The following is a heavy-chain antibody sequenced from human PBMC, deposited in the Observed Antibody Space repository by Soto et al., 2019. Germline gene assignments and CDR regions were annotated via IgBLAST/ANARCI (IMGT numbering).Heavy chain of an antibody. J-gene: IGHJ4*02. CDR3: SRGPGYCSGGSCYQFDY. CDR1: GFTFGDYA. D-gene: IGHD2-15*01. V-gene: IGHV3-49*04. CDR2: IRSKAYGGTT. Sequence: GGSLRLSCTASGFTFGDYAMSWVRQAPGKGLEWVGFIRSKAYGGTTEYAASVKGRFTISRDDSKSIAYLQMNSLKTEATAVYYCSRGPGYCSGGSCYQFDYWGQGTLVTVSS.